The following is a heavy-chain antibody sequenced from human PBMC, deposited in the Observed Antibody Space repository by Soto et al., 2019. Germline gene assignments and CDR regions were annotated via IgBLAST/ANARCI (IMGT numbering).Heavy chain of an antibody. J-gene: IGHJ6*02. D-gene: IGHD2-2*01. CDR1: GGTFSNYT. V-gene: IGHV1-69*01. CDR2: IIPVFGTT. CDR3: ARSSPYIVVRKPTGNQDYYGMDV. Sequence: QVQLVQSGAEVKKPGSSVKVFCKASGGTFSNYTISWVRQATGQGLEWMGGIIPVFGTTDYEQKFQGRVTITADGSTSTAYMKLSSLRSAATAVYYCARSSPYIVVRKPTGNQDYYGMDVWGQGTTVTVSS.